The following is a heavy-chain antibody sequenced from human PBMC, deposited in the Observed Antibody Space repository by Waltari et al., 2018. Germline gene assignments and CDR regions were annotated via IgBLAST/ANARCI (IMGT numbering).Heavy chain of an antibody. Sequence: QVTLKESGPVLVKPTETLTLTCTVSGFSLSTALMGVSWIRQPPGRALEWLAHIFRNDEKSYNIFFKSSLTISKDTSKSQVVLTMTNMDPVDTATYYCARIRGGGYFDYWGQGTLVTVSS. V-gene: IGHV2-26*01. CDR2: IFRNDEK. CDR3: ARIRGGGYFDY. CDR1: GFSLSTALMG. J-gene: IGHJ4*02. D-gene: IGHD3-16*01.